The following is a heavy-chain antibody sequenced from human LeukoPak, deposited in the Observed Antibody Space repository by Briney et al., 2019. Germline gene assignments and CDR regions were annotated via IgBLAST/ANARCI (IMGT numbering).Heavy chain of an antibody. V-gene: IGHV3-23*01. CDR2: ISGSGDNT. D-gene: IGHD3-10*01. J-gene: IGHJ4*02. CDR1: GFTFSSHG. Sequence: GGSLRLSCAASGFTFSSHGMSWVRQAPGKGLEWVSTISGSGDNTYYADSVKGRFTISRDNSKDTLYLQMNSLRAEDTAVYYCAKVTYGSGTYGAFDYWGQGTLVTVSS. CDR3: AKVTYGSGTYGAFDY.